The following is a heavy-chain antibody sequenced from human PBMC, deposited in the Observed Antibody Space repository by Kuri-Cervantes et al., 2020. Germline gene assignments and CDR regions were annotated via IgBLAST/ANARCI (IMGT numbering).Heavy chain of an antibody. J-gene: IGHJ4*02. CDR3: ARISYYDSSGYLD. Sequence: GGSLRLSCAASGFTFSSYSLDWVRQAPGKGLEWVSYISSSGSTIYYADSVKGRFTISRDNAKNSLYLQMNSLRAEDTAVYYCARISYYDSSGYLDWGQGTLVTVSS. V-gene: IGHV3-48*04. D-gene: IGHD3-22*01. CDR1: GFTFSSYS. CDR2: ISSSGSTI.